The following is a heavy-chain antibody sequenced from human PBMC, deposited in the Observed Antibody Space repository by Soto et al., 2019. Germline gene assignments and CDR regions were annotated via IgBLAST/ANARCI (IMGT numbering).Heavy chain of an antibody. V-gene: IGHV4-39*01. D-gene: IGHD4-17*01. CDR3: ARLADYGDYGVVY. CDR1: GGSISISSYY. Sequence: PSETLSLTCTVSGGSISISSYYWGWIRQAPGKGLEWIGSIHHSGSTYYSPSLKSRVTMSAETSKNQFSLKLSSVTAADTAVYYCARLADYGDYGVVYWGQRTPVTVSS. CDR2: IHHSGST. J-gene: IGHJ4*02.